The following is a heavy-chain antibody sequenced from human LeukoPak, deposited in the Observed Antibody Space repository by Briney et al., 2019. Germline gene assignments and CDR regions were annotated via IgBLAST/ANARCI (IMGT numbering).Heavy chain of an antibody. Sequence: GESLKISCKGSGYSFTSYWIGWVRQMPGKGLEWMGIIYPGDSDTRYSPSFQGQVTISADKSISTAYLQWSSLKASDTAMYYCARRQRGDLYDSSGYSPSYYFDYWGQGTLVTVSS. J-gene: IGHJ4*02. CDR1: GYSFTSYW. CDR2: IYPGDSDT. CDR3: ARRQRGDLYDSSGYSPSYYFDY. V-gene: IGHV5-51*01. D-gene: IGHD3-22*01.